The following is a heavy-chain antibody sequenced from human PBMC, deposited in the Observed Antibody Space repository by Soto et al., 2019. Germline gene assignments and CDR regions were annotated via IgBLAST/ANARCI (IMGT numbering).Heavy chain of an antibody. V-gene: IGHV4-4*01. CDR1: GGSITNSNW. CDR3: ARGPPIVGNTTHLDS. D-gene: IGHD1-26*01. J-gene: IGHJ4*02. CDR2: ISHAGST. Sequence: NLSLTCSVSGGSITNSNWWTWVRLPPAKGLECILDISHAGSTKYNPSLERRVTISVDTSKNQFALTLTSVTAADTAVYFCARGPPIVGNTTHLDSWGRGTLVTVSS.